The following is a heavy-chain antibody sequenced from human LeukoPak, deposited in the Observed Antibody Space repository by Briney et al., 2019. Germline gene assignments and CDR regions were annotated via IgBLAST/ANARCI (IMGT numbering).Heavy chain of an antibody. D-gene: IGHD5-18*01. CDR3: AKDGRGYRHYYFDY. CDR2: ISWNSGSI. J-gene: IGHJ4*02. CDR1: GFTFDDYA. V-gene: IGHV3-9*01. Sequence: SLRLSCAASGFTFDDYAMHWVRRAPGKGPEWVSGISWNSGSIGYADSVKGRFTISRDNAKNSLYLQMNSLRAEDTALYYCAKDGRGYRHYYFDYWGQGTLVTVSS.